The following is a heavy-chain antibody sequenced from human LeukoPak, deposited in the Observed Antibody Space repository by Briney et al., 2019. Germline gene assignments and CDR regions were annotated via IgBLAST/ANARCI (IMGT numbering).Heavy chain of an antibody. D-gene: IGHD3-22*01. V-gene: IGHV3-48*03. Sequence: GGSLRLSCAASGFTFSSYEMNWVRQAPGKGLEWVSYISSSGSTIYYADSVKGRFTISRDNSKNTLYLQMNSLRAEDTAVYYCAKDTSLGVAVITHRGAFDIWGQGTMVTVSS. CDR3: AKDTSLGVAVITHRGAFDI. CDR1: GFTFSSYE. J-gene: IGHJ3*02. CDR2: ISSSGSTI.